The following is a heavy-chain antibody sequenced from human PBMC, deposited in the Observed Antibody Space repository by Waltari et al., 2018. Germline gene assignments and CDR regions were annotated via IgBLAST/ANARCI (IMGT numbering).Heavy chain of an antibody. CDR3: SKRLEI. CDR1: GFRTDW. Sequence: DVQPVASGGGVVQPGGSLSLPREVSGFRTDWMDWVRQAPGTGLQWVANINEDGGEKYYLDSVKGRFTISRDNAKKLVYLEMNTLRAEDTATYYCSKRLEIWGRGTMVAVS. V-gene: IGHV3-7*01. J-gene: IGHJ3*02. CDR2: INEDGGEK.